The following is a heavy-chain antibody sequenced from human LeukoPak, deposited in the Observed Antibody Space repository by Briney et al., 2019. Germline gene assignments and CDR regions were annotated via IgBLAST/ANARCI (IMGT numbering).Heavy chain of an antibody. CDR3: AREGPFVSSWYVRDNWLDP. CDR2: IIPIFGTA. Sequence: ASVKVSCKASGYTFSDYYMHWVRQAPGQGLEWMGGIIPIFGTANYAQKFQGRVTITADESTSTAYMELSSLRSEDTAVYYCAREGPFVSSWYVRDNWLDPWGQGTLVTVSS. V-gene: IGHV1-69*13. J-gene: IGHJ5*02. CDR1: GYTFSDYY. D-gene: IGHD6-13*01.